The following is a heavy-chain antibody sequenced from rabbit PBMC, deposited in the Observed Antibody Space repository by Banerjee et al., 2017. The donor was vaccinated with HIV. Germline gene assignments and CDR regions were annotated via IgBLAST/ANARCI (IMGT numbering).Heavy chain of an antibody. J-gene: IGHJ4*01. V-gene: IGHV1S45*01. CDR3: ARNDFSSAWGADL. CDR2: INTSSGNT. CDR1: GFSFSNKYV. D-gene: IGHD4-1*01. Sequence: QEQLAESGGDLVKPEGSLTLTCTASGFSFSNKYVMCWVRQAPGKGLEWIACINTSSGNTVYASWVNGRFTISLDNAQNTVPLQMTNLTAADTATYFCARNDFSSAWGADLWGPGTLVTVS.